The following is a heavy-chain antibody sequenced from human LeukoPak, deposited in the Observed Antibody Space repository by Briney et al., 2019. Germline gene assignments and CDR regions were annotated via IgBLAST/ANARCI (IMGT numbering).Heavy chain of an antibody. CDR3: TTYGSGRKFDY. CDR1: GFSFSDAW. D-gene: IGHD3-10*01. V-gene: IGHV3-15*04. J-gene: IGHJ4*02. CDR2: IESKTDGGTT. Sequence: GGSLRLSCAASGFSFSDAWMSWVRQIPGKGLEWVGRIESKTDGGTTDYAAPVKGRFTISRDDSTNTLYLQMNSLKSEDTAVYYCTTYGSGRKFDYWGQGILVTVSS.